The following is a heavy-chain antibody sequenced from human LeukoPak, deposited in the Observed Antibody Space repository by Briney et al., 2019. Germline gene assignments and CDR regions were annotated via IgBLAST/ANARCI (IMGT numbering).Heavy chain of an antibody. Sequence: GGSLRLSCAASGFTFSDYYMSWIRQAPGKGLEWVSAISGSGGSTYYADSVKGRFTISRDNSKNTLYLQMNSLRAEDTAVYYCAKVYTIFGVVINSPDYWGQGTLVTVSS. V-gene: IGHV3-23*01. D-gene: IGHD3-3*01. J-gene: IGHJ4*02. CDR3: AKVYTIFGVVINSPDY. CDR2: ISGSGGST. CDR1: GFTFSDYY.